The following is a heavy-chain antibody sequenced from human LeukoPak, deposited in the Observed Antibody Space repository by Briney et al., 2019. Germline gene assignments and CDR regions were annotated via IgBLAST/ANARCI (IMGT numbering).Heavy chain of an antibody. CDR2: ISTYNGHT. Sequence: GASVKVSCEASDYTFTSYGISWVRQAPGQGLEWMGWISTYNGHTNYAQKLQGRVTMTTDTSTSTAYMELRSLRSDDTAVYYCARDRGYCSSTSCYREYFDYWGQGTLVTVSS. CDR3: ARDRGYCSSTSCYREYFDY. CDR1: DYTFTSYG. J-gene: IGHJ4*02. V-gene: IGHV1-18*01. D-gene: IGHD2-2*02.